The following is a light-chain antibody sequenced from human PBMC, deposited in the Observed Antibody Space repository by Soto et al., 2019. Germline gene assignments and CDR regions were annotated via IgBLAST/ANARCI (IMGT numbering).Light chain of an antibody. CDR2: GAS. J-gene: IGKJ3*01. Sequence: EIVLTQSPATLSLSPGERATLSCRASQSVAANYLAWYQQKRGQAPRLLIYGASSRATGIPDRFSGSGSGTDFTLTISRLEPEDFATYYCQQYNSFLLTFGPGTKVDIK. CDR3: QQYNSFLLT. V-gene: IGKV3-20*01. CDR1: QSVAANY.